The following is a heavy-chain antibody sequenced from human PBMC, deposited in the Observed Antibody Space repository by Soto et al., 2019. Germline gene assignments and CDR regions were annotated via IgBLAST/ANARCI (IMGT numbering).Heavy chain of an antibody. J-gene: IGHJ4*02. Sequence: SETLSLTCAVYGGSFSGCYWSWIRQPPGKGLEWIGEINHSGSTNYNPSLKSRVTISVDTSKNQFSLKLSSVTAADTAVYYCARTHYDFWSGYYSAFDYWGQGTLVTVSS. D-gene: IGHD3-3*01. CDR2: INHSGST. CDR1: GGSFSGCY. CDR3: ARTHYDFWSGYYSAFDY. V-gene: IGHV4-34*01.